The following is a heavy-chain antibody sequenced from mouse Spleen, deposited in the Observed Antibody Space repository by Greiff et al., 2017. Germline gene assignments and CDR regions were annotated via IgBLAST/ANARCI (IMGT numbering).Heavy chain of an antibody. Sequence: QVQLQQPGAELVRPGASVKLSCKASGYTFTEYTIHWVKQRSGQGLEWIGWFYPGSGSIKYNEKFKDKATLTADKSSSTVYMELSRLTSEDSAVYFCARRGYYEGSGRYFDYWGQGTTLTVSS. V-gene: IGHV1-62-2*01. J-gene: IGHJ2*01. CDR1: GYTFTEYT. CDR3: ARRGYYEGSGRYFDY. D-gene: IGHD1-1*01. CDR2: FYPGSGSI.